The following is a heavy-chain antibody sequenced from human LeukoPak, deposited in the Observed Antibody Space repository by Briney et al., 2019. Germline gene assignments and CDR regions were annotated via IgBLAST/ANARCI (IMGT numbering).Heavy chain of an antibody. CDR1: GFTFNTYG. CDR3: AKVDITTDAFDI. V-gene: IGHV3-30*18. Sequence: GGSLRLSCAASGFTFNTYGMHWVRQAPGKGLEWVAAIAYDGSSKYYADSVKGRFTISRDNSKNMLYLQMNSLRAEDTAVYYCAKVDITTDAFDIWGQGTMVTVSS. CDR2: IAYDGSSK. J-gene: IGHJ3*02. D-gene: IGHD3-22*01.